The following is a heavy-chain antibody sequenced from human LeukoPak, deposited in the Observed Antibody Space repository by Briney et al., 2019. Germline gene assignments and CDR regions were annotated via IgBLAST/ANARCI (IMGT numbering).Heavy chain of an antibody. J-gene: IGHJ4*02. CDR3: ASTYHYDGSGYYPN. CDR2: ISWDGGST. CDR1: GFTFDDYT. D-gene: IGHD3-22*01. Sequence: GGSLRLSCAASGFTFDDYTMRWVRQAPGKGLEWVSLISWDGGSTYYADSVKGRFTISRDNSKNSLYLQMNSLRTEDTALYYCASTYHYDGSGYYPNWGQGTLVTVSS. V-gene: IGHV3-43*01.